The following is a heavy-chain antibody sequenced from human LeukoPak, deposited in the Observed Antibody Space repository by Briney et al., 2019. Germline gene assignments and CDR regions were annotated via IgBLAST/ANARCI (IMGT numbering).Heavy chain of an antibody. CDR3: ARGSARLAY. CDR2: INHSGST. D-gene: IGHD1-1*01. V-gene: IGHV4-34*01. Sequence: PSETLSLTCAVYGGSFSGYYWSWIRQPPGKGLEWIGEINHSGSTNYNPSLKSRVTISVDTSKNQFSLKLSSVTAADTAVYYCARGSARLAYWGQGTLVTVSS. CDR1: GGSFSGYY. J-gene: IGHJ4*02.